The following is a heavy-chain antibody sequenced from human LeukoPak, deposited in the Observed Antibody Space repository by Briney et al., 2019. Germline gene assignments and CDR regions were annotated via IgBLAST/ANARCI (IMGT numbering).Heavy chain of an antibody. CDR3: ARDGDPQLAFDY. CDR1: GGTFSSYA. J-gene: IGHJ4*02. Sequence: ASVKVSCKASGGTFSSYAISWVRQAPGQGLEWMGRIIPIFGTANYAQKFQGRVTITTDDSTSTAYMELSSLRSEDTAVYYCARDGDPQLAFDYWGQGTLVTVSS. V-gene: IGHV1-69*05. CDR2: IIPIFGTA. D-gene: IGHD7-27*01.